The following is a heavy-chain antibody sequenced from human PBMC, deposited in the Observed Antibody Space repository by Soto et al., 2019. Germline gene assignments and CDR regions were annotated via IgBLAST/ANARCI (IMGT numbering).Heavy chain of an antibody. CDR2: TSAYNGNT. J-gene: IGHJ6*02. D-gene: IGHD6-19*01. V-gene: IGHV1-18*01. CDR1: GYTFTSYG. Sequence: QVQLVQSGAEVKKPGASVKVSCKASGYTFTSYGISWVRQAPGQGLEWMGWTSAYNGNTNYAQKLQGRVTMTTDTSTSTAYMELRSMRSDDTAVYYCARRQWLVGGYYYGMDVWGQGTTVTVSS. CDR3: ARRQWLVGGYYYGMDV.